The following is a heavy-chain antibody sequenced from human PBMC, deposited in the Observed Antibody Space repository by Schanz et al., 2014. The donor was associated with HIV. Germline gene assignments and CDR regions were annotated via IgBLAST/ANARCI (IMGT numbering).Heavy chain of an antibody. CDR3: ATAAVTDYSDN. CDR2: ISDTGGST. V-gene: IGHV3-NL1*01. D-gene: IGHD4-17*01. J-gene: IGHJ4*02. CDR1: GFTFSSYS. Sequence: QVQLVESGVGVVQPGRSLRLSCAASGFTFSSYSMHWLRQAPGRGLEWVSAISDTGGSTYYADSVKGRFTISKDNYRNTLYLQMNSLRGEDTAVYYCATAAVTDYSDNWGQGTLVTVSS.